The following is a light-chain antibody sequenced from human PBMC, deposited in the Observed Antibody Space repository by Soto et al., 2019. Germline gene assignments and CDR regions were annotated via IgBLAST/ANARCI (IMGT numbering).Light chain of an antibody. CDR2: GAS. CDR3: QQYNSWPPYT. Sequence: EIVMTQSPATLSVSPGERATLSCRASQSVSSNLAWYQQKPGQAPTILIYGASTRATGIPARFSGSGSGTEFTLTISSLQSEDFALYYCQQYNSWPPYTFGQGTKLEIK. V-gene: IGKV3D-15*01. CDR1: QSVSSN. J-gene: IGKJ2*01.